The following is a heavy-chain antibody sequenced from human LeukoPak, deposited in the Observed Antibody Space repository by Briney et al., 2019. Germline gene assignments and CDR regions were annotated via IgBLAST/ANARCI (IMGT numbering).Heavy chain of an antibody. Sequence: PGGSLRLSCAASGLXFSHSWIGWVRQAPGKGLEWVATMNQDGSDEFYVDSVKGRFTISRDNAKNSLFLQMNSLSAEDTAVYHCARDNWNYFDYWGQGTLVTVSS. D-gene: IGHD3-3*01. V-gene: IGHV3-7*01. CDR2: MNQDGSDE. J-gene: IGHJ4*02. CDR1: GLXFSHSW. CDR3: ARDNWNYFDY.